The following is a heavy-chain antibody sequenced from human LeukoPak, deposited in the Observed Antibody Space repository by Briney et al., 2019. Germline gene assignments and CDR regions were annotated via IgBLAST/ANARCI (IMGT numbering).Heavy chain of an antibody. V-gene: IGHV4-4*07. J-gene: IGHJ4*02. CDR1: GGSISSYY. D-gene: IGHD3-22*01. CDR2: IYTSGST. CDR3: ARDPGRYDSSGPHFDY. Sequence: SETLSLTCTVSGGSISSYYWSWIRQPPGKGLEWIGRIYTSGSTNYNPSLKSRVTMSVDTSKNQFSLKLSSVTAADTAVYYCARDPGRYDSSGPHFDYWGQGTLVTVSS.